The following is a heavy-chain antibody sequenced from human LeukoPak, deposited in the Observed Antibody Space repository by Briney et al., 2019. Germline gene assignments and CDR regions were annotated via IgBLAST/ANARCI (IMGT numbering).Heavy chain of an antibody. CDR1: GGTVRRFG. V-gene: IGHV1-69*06. D-gene: IGHD6-13*01. J-gene: IGHJ6*03. CDR2: IIPIFGTA. Sequence: SVKVSCKASGGTVRRFGISWVRQAPGQGLEWMGGIIPIFGTANYAQKFQDRVTITADKSTSTAYMELSSLRSEDTAVYYCARVVGLTGYSSTWYSGYYYYMDVWGKGTTVTVSS. CDR3: ARVVGLTGYSSTWYSGYYYYMDV.